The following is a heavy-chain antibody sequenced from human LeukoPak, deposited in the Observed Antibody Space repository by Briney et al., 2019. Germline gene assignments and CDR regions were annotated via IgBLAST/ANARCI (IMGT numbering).Heavy chain of an antibody. CDR3: ARYRGLGYCSGGSCLHDAFDI. V-gene: IGHV3-7*01. D-gene: IGHD2-15*01. CDR2: IKRDGSEK. Sequence: PGGSLRLSCAASGFTFSSYWRSWVRQAPGKGLEWVANIKRDGSEKYYVDSVKGRFTISRDNAKNSLYLQMNSLRAEDTAVYYCARYRGLGYCSGGSCLHDAFDIWGQGTMVTVSS. CDR1: GFTFSSYW. J-gene: IGHJ3*02.